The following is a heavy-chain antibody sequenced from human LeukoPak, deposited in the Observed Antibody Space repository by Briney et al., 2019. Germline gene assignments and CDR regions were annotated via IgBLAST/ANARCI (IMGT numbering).Heavy chain of an antibody. Sequence: GSSVKVSCKASGGTFSSYAISWVRQAPGQGLEWMGGIIPIFGTANYAQKFQGRVTITADESTSTAYMELSSLRAEDTAVYYCAKELEGCSSTSCYSYPDHYYYMDVWGKGTTVTVSS. CDR1: GGTFSSYA. D-gene: IGHD2-2*01. CDR3: AKELEGCSSTSCYSYPDHYYYMDV. V-gene: IGHV1-69*01. CDR2: IIPIFGTA. J-gene: IGHJ6*03.